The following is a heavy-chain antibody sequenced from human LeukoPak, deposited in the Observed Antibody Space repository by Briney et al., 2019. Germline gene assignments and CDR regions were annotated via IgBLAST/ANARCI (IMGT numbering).Heavy chain of an antibody. Sequence: ASVKVSCKASGYTFSNYGISWVRQAPGQGLEWMGWISVYNGNTVYAQKLRGRVTMTTDTSTSTAYMELSSLRSDDTAIYYCARDSDAFDIWGQGTMVTVSS. J-gene: IGHJ3*02. CDR2: ISVYNGNT. CDR3: ARDSDAFDI. CDR1: GYTFSNYG. V-gene: IGHV1-18*01.